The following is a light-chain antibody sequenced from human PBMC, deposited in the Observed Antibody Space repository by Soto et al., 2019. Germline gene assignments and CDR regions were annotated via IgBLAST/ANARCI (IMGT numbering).Light chain of an antibody. CDR2: GAS. Sequence: QSPCAQAVQNGERATLSFRATQRVSSSYLPWYQQKPGQAPRLLISGASSRATGIPARFSGSGSGTDFTLTISRLEPEDFAVYYCQHYDSVRWPFGLGTKVDIK. V-gene: IGKV3-20*01. CDR1: QRVSSSY. CDR3: QHYDSVRWP. J-gene: IGKJ1*01.